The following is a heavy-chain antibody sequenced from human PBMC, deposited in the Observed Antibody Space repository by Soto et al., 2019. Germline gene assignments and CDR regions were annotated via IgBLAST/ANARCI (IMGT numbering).Heavy chain of an antibody. V-gene: IGHV3-7*01. CDR3: ARAHRGDYGGNYFDY. CDR1: GFTFSSYW. D-gene: IGHD4-17*01. CDR2: IKQDGSEK. J-gene: IGHJ4*02. Sequence: GGSLRLSCAASGFTFSSYWMSWVRQAPGKGLEWVANIKQDGSEKYYVDSVKGRFTISRDNAKNSLYLQMNSLRAEDTAVYYCARAHRGDYGGNYFDYWGQGTLVTVSS.